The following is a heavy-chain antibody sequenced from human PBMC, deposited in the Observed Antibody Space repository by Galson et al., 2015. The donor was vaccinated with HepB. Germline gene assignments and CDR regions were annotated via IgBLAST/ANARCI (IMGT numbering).Heavy chain of an antibody. CDR1: GFTFSSYS. Sequence: SLRLSCAASGFTFSSYSMNWVRQAPGKGLEWVSSISSSSNYIYYADSVKGRFTISRDNAKNSLYLQVNSLRAEDTAVYYCARPKIVGANGELGYWGQGTLVTVSS. D-gene: IGHD1-26*01. J-gene: IGHJ4*02. V-gene: IGHV3-21*01. CDR2: ISSSSNYI. CDR3: ARPKIVGANGELGY.